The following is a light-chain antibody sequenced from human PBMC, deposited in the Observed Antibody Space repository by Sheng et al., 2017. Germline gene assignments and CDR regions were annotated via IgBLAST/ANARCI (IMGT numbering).Light chain of an antibody. Sequence: EIVLTQSPATLSLSPGERATVSCRASQSISNYLAWYQQKPGQAPRLLIYAASTRATGIPARFSGGGSGTEFTLTISSLQSEDFAVYYCQQYHKWPLPFGGGTKVEIK. V-gene: IGKV3-15*01. CDR3: QQYHKWPLP. CDR2: AAS. CDR1: QSISNY. J-gene: IGKJ4*01.